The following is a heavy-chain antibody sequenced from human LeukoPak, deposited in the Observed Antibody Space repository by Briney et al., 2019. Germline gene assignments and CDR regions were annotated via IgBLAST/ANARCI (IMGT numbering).Heavy chain of an antibody. D-gene: IGHD6-19*01. CDR1: GFSFSSYW. CDR2: IKQDGSEK. CDR3: ARGFRGWYAEGFDY. V-gene: IGHV3-7*01. Sequence: PGGSLRLSCAASGFSFSSYWMSWVRQAPGKGLEWVANIKQDGSEKYYVDSVKGRFTISRDNAKNSLYLQINSLRAEDTAVYYCARGFRGWYAEGFDYWGQGTPVTVSS. J-gene: IGHJ4*02.